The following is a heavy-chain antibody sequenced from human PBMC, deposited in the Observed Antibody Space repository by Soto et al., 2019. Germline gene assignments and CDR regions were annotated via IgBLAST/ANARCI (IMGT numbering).Heavy chain of an antibody. D-gene: IGHD3-16*01. CDR2: IRSKTTGGTA. CDR3: TTETADYVSMEPY. J-gene: IGHJ4*02. Sequence: PGGSLRLSCAASGFTFTSAWMSWVRQAPGKGLEWFGRIRSKTTGGTADYPAPVKGRFTISRDDSKNTLYLQMNSLQTEDTAVYYCTTETADYVSMEPYWCLGTLVTVSS. CDR1: GFTFTSAW. V-gene: IGHV3-15*01.